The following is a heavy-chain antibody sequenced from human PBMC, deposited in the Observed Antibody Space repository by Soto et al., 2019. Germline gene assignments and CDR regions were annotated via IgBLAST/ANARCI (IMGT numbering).Heavy chain of an antibody. J-gene: IGHJ6*02. CDR3: AKDRGLSGYDSSGYYYYYGMDV. CDR1: GFTFSSYA. CDR2: ISGSGGST. Sequence: GGSLRLSCAASGFTFSSYAMSWVRQAPGKGLEWVSAISGSGGSTYYAHSVKGRFTISRDNSKNTLYLQMNSLRAEDTAVYYCAKDRGLSGYDSSGYYYYYGMDVWGQGSTVTVSS. V-gene: IGHV3-23*01. D-gene: IGHD3-22*01.